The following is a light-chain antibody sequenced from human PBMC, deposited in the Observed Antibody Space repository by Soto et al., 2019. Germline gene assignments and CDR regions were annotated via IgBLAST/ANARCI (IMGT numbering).Light chain of an antibody. V-gene: IGKV3-15*01. CDR3: QQYNNWPPWIT. Sequence: EIVMTQSPATLSVSPGDRATLSCRASQSVGSNLAWYQQKAGQAPRLLIYDVSTRATGVPVRFGGSGSGTEFTLTISSLQSEDFAFYYCQQYNNWPPWITFGQGTRLEIK. CDR2: DVS. J-gene: IGKJ5*01. CDR1: QSVGSN.